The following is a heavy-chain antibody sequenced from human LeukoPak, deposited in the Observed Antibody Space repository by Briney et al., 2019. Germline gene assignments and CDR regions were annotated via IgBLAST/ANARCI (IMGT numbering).Heavy chain of an antibody. CDR1: GFTFSSYW. V-gene: IGHV3-7*01. CDR3: TRDGPDDYYDSSGYSY. Sequence: GGSLGLSCAASGFTFSSYWMSWVRQAPGKGLEWVANIKQDGSEKYYVDSVKGRFTISRDNAKNSLYLQMNSLRAEDTAVYYCTRDGPDDYYDSSGYSYWGQGTLVTVSS. D-gene: IGHD3-22*01. J-gene: IGHJ4*02. CDR2: IKQDGSEK.